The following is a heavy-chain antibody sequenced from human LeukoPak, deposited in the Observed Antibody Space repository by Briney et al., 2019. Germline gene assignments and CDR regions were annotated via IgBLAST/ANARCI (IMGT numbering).Heavy chain of an antibody. CDR2: IIPILGIA. CDR3: ARNLRCGGDCPDAFDI. J-gene: IGHJ3*02. CDR1: GGTFSSYT. V-gene: IGHV1-69*02. Sequence: SVKVSCKASGGTFSSYTISWVRQAPGQGLEWMGRIIPILGIANYAQKFQGRVTITTDESTSTAYMELSSLRSEDTAVYYCARNLRCGGDCPDAFDIWGQGTMVTVSS. D-gene: IGHD2-21*02.